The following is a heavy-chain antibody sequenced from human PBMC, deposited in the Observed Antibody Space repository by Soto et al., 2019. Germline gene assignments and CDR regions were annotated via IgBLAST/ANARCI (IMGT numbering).Heavy chain of an antibody. V-gene: IGHV1-18*01. CDR1: GYTFTSYG. CDR2: ISAHNGNT. J-gene: IGHJ4*02. Sequence: QVHLVQSGAEVKKPGASVKVSCKASGYTFTSYGITWVRQAPGQGIEWMGWISAHNGNTDYAQKFQGRVIVTRDTSTSTAYMELRSLRSDDTAVYYCARGRYGDYWGQGALVTVSS. D-gene: IGHD1-1*01. CDR3: ARGRYGDY.